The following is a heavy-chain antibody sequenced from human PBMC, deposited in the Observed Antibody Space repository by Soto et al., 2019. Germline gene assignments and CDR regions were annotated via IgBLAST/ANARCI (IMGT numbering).Heavy chain of an antibody. V-gene: IGHV4-30-4*01. D-gene: IGHD3-3*01. Sequence: PSETLSLTCTVSGGSISSGDYYCSWIRQPPGKGLEWIGYIYYSGSTYYNPSLKSRVTISVDTSKNQFSLKLSSVTAADTAVYNCARSVYPITIFGVVMAPFDPWGQGTLVTVSS. CDR1: GGSISSGDYY. J-gene: IGHJ5*02. CDR2: IYYSGST. CDR3: ARSVYPITIFGVVMAPFDP.